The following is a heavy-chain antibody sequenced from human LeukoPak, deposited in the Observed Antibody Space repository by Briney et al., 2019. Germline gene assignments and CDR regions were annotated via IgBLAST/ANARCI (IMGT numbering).Heavy chain of an antibody. CDR1: GGTFSSYA. CDR3: ARLAMVRGEKGDPFDY. V-gene: IGHV1-69*13. Sequence: EASVKVSCKASGGTFSSYAISWVRQAPGQGLEWMGGIIPIFGTANYAQKFQGRVTITADESTSTAYMELSSLRSEDTAVYYCARLAMVRGEKGDPFDYWGQGTLVTVSS. CDR2: IIPIFGTA. D-gene: IGHD3-10*01. J-gene: IGHJ4*02.